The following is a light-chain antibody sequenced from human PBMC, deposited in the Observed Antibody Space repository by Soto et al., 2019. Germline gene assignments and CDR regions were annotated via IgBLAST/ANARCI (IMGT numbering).Light chain of an antibody. V-gene: IGKV1-5*02. J-gene: IGKJ1*01. Sequence: DIQMTQSPSTLSASVDDGVTIICRASQSISSWLAWYQQKPGKAPKLLIYDASSLESGVPSRFSGSGSGTEFTLTISSLQPDDFATYYCQQYNSYSFGQGTKVDIK. CDR2: DAS. CDR1: QSISSW. CDR3: QQYNSYS.